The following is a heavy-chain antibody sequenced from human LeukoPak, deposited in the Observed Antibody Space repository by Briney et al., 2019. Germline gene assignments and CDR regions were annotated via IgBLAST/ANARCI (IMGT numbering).Heavy chain of an antibody. CDR2: IIPIFGTA. J-gene: IGHJ4*02. V-gene: IGHV1-69*05. CDR3: ASSAELGYCSSTSCYAVGFDY. D-gene: IGHD2-2*01. CDR1: GGTFSSYA. Sequence: SVKVTCKASGGTFSSYAISWVRQAPGQGLEWMGGIIPIFGTANYAQKFQGRVTITTDESTSTAYMELSSLRSEDTAVYYCASSAELGYCSSTSCYAVGFDYWGQGTLSPSPQ.